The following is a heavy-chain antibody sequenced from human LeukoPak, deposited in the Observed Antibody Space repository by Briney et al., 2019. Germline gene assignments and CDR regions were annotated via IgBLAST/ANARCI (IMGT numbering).Heavy chain of an antibody. CDR2: ISAYNGNT. CDR1: GYTFTSYG. V-gene: IGHV1-18*01. Sequence: VASVKVPCKASGYTFTSYGISWVRQAPGQGLEWMGWISAYNGNTNYAQKLQGRVTMTTDTSTSTAYMELRSLRSDDTAVYYCARGDDFWSGYFHFDYWGQGTLVTVSS. J-gene: IGHJ4*02. D-gene: IGHD3-3*01. CDR3: ARGDDFWSGYFHFDY.